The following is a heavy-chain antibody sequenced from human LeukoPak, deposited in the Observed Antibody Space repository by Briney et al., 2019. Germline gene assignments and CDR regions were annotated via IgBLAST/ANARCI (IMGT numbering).Heavy chain of an antibody. V-gene: IGHV4-28*03. Sequence: SETLSLTCAVSGYSISISNWWGWIRQPPGKGLEWIGYIYYSGNTYYNPSLKSRVTVSVDTSKNQFSLKLSSVTAVDTAVYYCARGVRYCSGGSCYTYFDYWGQGTLVTVSS. CDR2: IYYSGNT. D-gene: IGHD2-15*01. CDR1: GYSISISNW. CDR3: ARGVRYCSGGSCYTYFDY. J-gene: IGHJ4*02.